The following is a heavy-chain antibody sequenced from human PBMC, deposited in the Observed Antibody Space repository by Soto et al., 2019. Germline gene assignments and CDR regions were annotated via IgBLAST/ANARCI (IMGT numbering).Heavy chain of an antibody. CDR1: GYTFNSYD. Sequence: ASVKVCCKASGYTFNSYDSKWVRQATGQGLEWMGWMNPNSGNTGYAQKFQGRVTMTRNTSISTAYMELSSLRSEDTAVYYCAREHNWKHKDAFDIWGQGTMVTVSS. J-gene: IGHJ3*02. CDR2: MNPNSGNT. CDR3: AREHNWKHKDAFDI. D-gene: IGHD1-20*01. V-gene: IGHV1-8*02.